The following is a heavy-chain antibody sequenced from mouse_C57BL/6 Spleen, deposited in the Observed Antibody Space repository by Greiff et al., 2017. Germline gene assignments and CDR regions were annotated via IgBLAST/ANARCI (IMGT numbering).Heavy chain of an antibody. CDR1: GYTFTSYW. CDR3: ARGEVNYYGSSSFAY. J-gene: IGHJ3*01. V-gene: IGHV1-69*01. D-gene: IGHD1-1*01. Sequence: QVQLQQSGAELVMPGASVKLSCKASGYTFTSYWMHWVKQRPGQGLEWIGEIDPSDSYTNYNQKFKGKSTLTVDKSSSTAYMQLSSLTSEDSAVYYCARGEVNYYGSSSFAYWGQGTLVTVSA. CDR2: IDPSDSYT.